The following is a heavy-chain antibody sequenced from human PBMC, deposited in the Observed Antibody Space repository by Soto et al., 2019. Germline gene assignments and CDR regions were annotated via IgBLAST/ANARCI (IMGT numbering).Heavy chain of an antibody. CDR1: GGSVSSDNYY. J-gene: IGHJ5*02. D-gene: IGHD1-20*01. Sequence: QVQLQESGPGLVKPSETLSLTCTVSGGSVSSDNYYCNWIRQPPGQGLEWIGYIYYSGTTNYNPSHRCRVTMSLDTSHNQLSLELTSVTAADTAVYYCARQLTGETKRRGFDPWGHGTLVTVSS. CDR3: ARQLTGETKRRGFDP. CDR2: IYYSGTT. V-gene: IGHV4-61*01.